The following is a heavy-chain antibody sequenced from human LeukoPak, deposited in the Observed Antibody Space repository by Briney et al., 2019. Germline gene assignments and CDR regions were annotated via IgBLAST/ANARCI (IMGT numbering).Heavy chain of an antibody. V-gene: IGHV1-3*01. J-gene: IGHJ4*02. CDR2: INAGNGNT. CDR1: GYTFTSYA. Sequence: GASVKVSCKASGYTFTSYAMHWVRQAPGQRLEWMGWINAGNGNTKYSQKFQGRVTITRDTSASTAYMELSGLRSEDTAVYYCARDLGYSSGWYPPTGYWGQGTLVTVSS. CDR3: ARDLGYSSGWYPPTGY. D-gene: IGHD6-19*01.